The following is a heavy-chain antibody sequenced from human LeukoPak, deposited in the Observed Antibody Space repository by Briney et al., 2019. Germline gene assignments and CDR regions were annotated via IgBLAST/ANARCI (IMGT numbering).Heavy chain of an antibody. Sequence: GESLRRSCAASGFTVSGNYMSWVRQAPGKGLECVAVIYSGGDTYYADSVKGRFTISRDKSKNTLYLQMNSLRVEDTAVYYCAREWDDGRAERPAWGQGTLVTVSS. V-gene: IGHV3-53*01. D-gene: IGHD3-22*01. CDR3: AREWDDGRAERPA. CDR2: IYSGGDT. J-gene: IGHJ5*02. CDR1: GFTVSGNY.